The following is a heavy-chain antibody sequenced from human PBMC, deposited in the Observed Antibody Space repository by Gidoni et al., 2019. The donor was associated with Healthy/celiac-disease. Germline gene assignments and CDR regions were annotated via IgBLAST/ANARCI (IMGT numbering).Heavy chain of an antibody. J-gene: IGHJ4*02. CDR2: IYYSGST. CDR1: GGSLSSYY. D-gene: IGHD3-22*01. V-gene: IGHV4-59*08. Sequence: QVQLQESGPGLVKPSATLSLTCTVSGGSLSSYYWSWIRQPPGKGLEWIGYIYYSGSTNYNPSLKSRVTISVDTSKNQFSLKLSSVTAADTAVYYCAGGTHYYDSSGYSLDYWGQGTLVTVSS. CDR3: AGGTHYYDSSGYSLDY.